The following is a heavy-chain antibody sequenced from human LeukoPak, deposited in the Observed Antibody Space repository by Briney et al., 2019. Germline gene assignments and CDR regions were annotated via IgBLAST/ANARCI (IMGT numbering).Heavy chain of an antibody. J-gene: IGHJ4*02. Sequence: GGSLRLSCAASGFTFSSYAMHWVRQAPGKGLEWVAVISYDGSNKYYADSVKGRFTISRDNSKNTLYLQMNSLRVEDTAVYYCARDPGHDTSNYGGLDFWGQGTLVTVSS. D-gene: IGHD4-11*01. CDR1: GFTFSSYA. V-gene: IGHV3-30*04. CDR2: ISYDGSNK. CDR3: ARDPGHDTSNYGGLDF.